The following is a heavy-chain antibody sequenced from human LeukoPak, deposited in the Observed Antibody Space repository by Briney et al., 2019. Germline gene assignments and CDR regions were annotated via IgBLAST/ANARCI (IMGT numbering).Heavy chain of an antibody. J-gene: IGHJ6*02. D-gene: IGHD3-3*01. CDR3: AKVSGRYDFWSGYGEYYGMGV. Sequence: GGSLRLSCAASGFTFSSYAMSWVRQAPGKGLEWVSAISGSGGSTYYADSVKGRFTISRDNSKNTLYLQMNSLRAEDTAVYYCAKVSGRYDFWSGYGEYYGMGVWGQGTTVTVSS. CDR1: GFTFSSYA. V-gene: IGHV3-23*01. CDR2: ISGSGGST.